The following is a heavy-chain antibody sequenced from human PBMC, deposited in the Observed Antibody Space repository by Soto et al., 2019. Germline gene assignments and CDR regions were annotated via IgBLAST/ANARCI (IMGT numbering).Heavy chain of an antibody. Sequence: QVQLVQSGAEVKKPGASVKVSCKASGYTFTSYGISWVRQAPGQGLEWMGWIRAYNGNTNYAQKLQGRVTMTTDTSTSTAFVELRSLSSDDTAVYSCARDLTAMDVWGQGTTVTVSS. CDR1: GYTFTSYG. J-gene: IGHJ6*02. D-gene: IGHD3-16*01. CDR3: ARDLTAMDV. V-gene: IGHV1-18*01. CDR2: IRAYNGNT.